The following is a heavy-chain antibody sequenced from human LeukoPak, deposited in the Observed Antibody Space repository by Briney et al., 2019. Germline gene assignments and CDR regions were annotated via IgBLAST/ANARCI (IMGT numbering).Heavy chain of an antibody. CDR1: GGSFSGYY. V-gene: IGHV4-34*01. CDR3: ARLSLTVTSNWYFDL. D-gene: IGHD4-17*01. CDR2: INHSGST. J-gene: IGHJ2*01. Sequence: SETLSLTCAVYGGSFSGYYWSWIRQPPGKGLEWIGEINHSGSTNYNPSLKSRVTISVDTSKNQFSMKLTSVTAADTAIYYCARLSLTVTSNWYFDLWGRGTLVTVSS.